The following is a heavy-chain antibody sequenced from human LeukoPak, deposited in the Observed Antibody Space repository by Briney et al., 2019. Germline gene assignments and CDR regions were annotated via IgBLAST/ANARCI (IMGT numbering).Heavy chain of an antibody. V-gene: IGHV1-69*02. CDR3: ARGLMADAFDI. J-gene: IGHJ3*02. Sequence: SVKVPCKASGGTFSSYTISWVRQAPGQGLEWMGRIIPILGMANYAQKFQGRVTITADKSTSTAYMELSSLRSEDTAVYYCARGLMADAFDIWGQGTMVTVSS. CDR2: IIPILGMA. D-gene: IGHD2-8*01. CDR1: GGTFSSYT.